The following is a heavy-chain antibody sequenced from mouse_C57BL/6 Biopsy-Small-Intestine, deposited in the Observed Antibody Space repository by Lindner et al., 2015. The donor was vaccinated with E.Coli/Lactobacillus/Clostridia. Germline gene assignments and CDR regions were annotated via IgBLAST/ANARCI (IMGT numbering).Heavy chain of an antibody. CDR3: ATGERGRVPSITWDFDY. CDR2: VNPDSGVT. D-gene: IGHD2-4*01. Sequence: SVKVSCKTSGYTFTAHYIHWVRQAPGQGLEWMGRVNPDSGVTSYAQKFRGRVTMTRDTSISTVYMELSSLRSDETVVYYCATGERGRVPSITWDFDYWGQGSLVTVSS. CDR1: GYTFTAHY. J-gene: IGHJ4*01. V-gene: IGHV1-84*02.